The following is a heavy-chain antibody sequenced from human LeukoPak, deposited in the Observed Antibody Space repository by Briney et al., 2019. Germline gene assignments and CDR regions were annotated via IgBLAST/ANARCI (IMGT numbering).Heavy chain of an antibody. CDR2: ISGSGGST. CDR1: GFTFTSFA. J-gene: IGHJ4*02. CDR3: AKVGDFWSGYPDY. D-gene: IGHD3-3*01. Sequence: PGGSLRLSCAASGFTFTSFAMHWVRQTPGKGLEWVSAISGSGGSTYYADSVKGRFTISRDNSKNTLYLQMNSLRAEDTAVYYCAKVGDFWSGYPDYWGQGTLVTVSS. V-gene: IGHV3-23*01.